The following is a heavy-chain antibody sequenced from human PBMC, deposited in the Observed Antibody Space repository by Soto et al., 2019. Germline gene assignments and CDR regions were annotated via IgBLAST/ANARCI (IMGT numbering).Heavy chain of an antibody. CDR3: AKMPDSSGTKIYYYGMDV. V-gene: IGHV3-30*18. J-gene: IGHJ6*02. D-gene: IGHD3-22*01. Sequence: QVQLVESGGGVVQPGRSLRLSCAASGFTFSSYGMHWVRQAPGKGREWVAVISYDGSNKYYADSVKGRFTISRDNSKNTLYLQMNSLRAEDTAVYYCAKMPDSSGTKIYYYGMDVWGQGTTVTVSS. CDR1: GFTFSSYG. CDR2: ISYDGSNK.